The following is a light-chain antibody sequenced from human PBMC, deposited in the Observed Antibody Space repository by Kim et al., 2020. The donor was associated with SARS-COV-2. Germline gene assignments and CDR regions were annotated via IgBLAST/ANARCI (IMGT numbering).Light chain of an antibody. CDR1: SGYSNYK. V-gene: IGLV9-49*01. CDR3: GADHGSGSSFVYV. J-gene: IGLJ1*01. CDR2: VGTGGIVG. Sequence: QPVLTQPPSAAASLGASVTLTCTLSSGYSNYKVDWYQQRPGKGPRFVMRVGTGGIVGSKGDGIPDRFSVLGSGLNRYLTIKNIQEEDESDYYCGADHGSGSSFVYVLGTGTKVTVL.